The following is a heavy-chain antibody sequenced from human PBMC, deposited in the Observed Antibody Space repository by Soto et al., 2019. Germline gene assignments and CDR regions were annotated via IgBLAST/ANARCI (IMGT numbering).Heavy chain of an antibody. V-gene: IGHV3-23*01. CDR1: GFTFSSYA. CDR2: ISGSGGST. J-gene: IGHJ4*02. CDR3: AKVPYYDILTGYYNEGPDLAY. Sequence: EVQLLESGGGLVQPGGSLRLSCAASGFTFSSYAMSWVRQAPGKGLEWVSAISGSGGSTYYADSVKGRFTISRDNSKNTLYLQMNSLRAEDTAVYYCAKVPYYDILTGYYNEGPDLAYWGQGTLVTVSS. D-gene: IGHD3-9*01.